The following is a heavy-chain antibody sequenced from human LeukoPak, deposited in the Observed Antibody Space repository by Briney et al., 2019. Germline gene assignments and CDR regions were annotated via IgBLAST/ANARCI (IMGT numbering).Heavy chain of an antibody. J-gene: IGHJ5*02. CDR1: GGSFSGYY. D-gene: IGHD6-13*01. CDR3: ARAGDSSSWYDSPNWFDP. V-gene: IGHV4-34*01. Sequence: SETLSLTCAVYGGSFSGYYWSWIRQPPGKGLEWIGEINHSGSTNYNPSLKSRVTISVDTSKNQFSLKLSSVTAADTAVYYCARAGDSSSWYDSPNWFDPWGQGTLVTVSS. CDR2: INHSGST.